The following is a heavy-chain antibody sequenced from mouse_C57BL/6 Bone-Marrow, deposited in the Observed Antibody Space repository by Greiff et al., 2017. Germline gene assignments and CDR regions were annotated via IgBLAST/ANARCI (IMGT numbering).Heavy chain of an antibody. CDR3: ARGRYDYPLFAY. CDR1: GYTFTSYW. D-gene: IGHD2-4*01. V-gene: IGHV1-64*01. CDR2: IHPNSGST. J-gene: IGHJ3*01. Sequence: QVQLQQPGAELVKPGASVKLSCKASGYTFTSYWMHWVKQRPGQGLEWIGMIHPNSGSTNYNEKFKSKATLTVDKSSSTAYMQLSSLTSEDSAVYYCARGRYDYPLFAYWGQGTLVTVSA.